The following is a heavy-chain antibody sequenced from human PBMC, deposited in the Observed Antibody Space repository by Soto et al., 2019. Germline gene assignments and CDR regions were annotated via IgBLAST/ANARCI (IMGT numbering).Heavy chain of an antibody. CDR3: ASGAAATSYYYYGMDV. Sequence: EVQLVQSGAEVKKPGESLRISCKGSGYSFTSYWISWVRQMPGKGLEWMGRIDPSDSYTNYSPSFQGHVTISADKSISTAYLQWSSLKASDTAMYYCASGAAATSYYYYGMDVWGQGTTVTVSS. V-gene: IGHV5-10-1*03. J-gene: IGHJ6*02. D-gene: IGHD6-13*01. CDR2: IDPSDSYT. CDR1: GYSFTSYW.